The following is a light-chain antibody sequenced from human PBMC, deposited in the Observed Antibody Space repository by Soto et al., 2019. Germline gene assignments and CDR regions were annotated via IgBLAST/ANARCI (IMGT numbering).Light chain of an antibody. V-gene: IGKV1-9*01. Sequence: IQLTQSPSSLSPAAGDRVTITCRASQGISNHLAWYQQKPGKAPKLLIYAASTLQGGVPSRFSGSGSGTDFTLTISSLQSEDFATYFCQQLNGYPITFGQGTGLEIK. CDR3: QQLNGYPIT. J-gene: IGKJ5*01. CDR2: AAS. CDR1: QGISNH.